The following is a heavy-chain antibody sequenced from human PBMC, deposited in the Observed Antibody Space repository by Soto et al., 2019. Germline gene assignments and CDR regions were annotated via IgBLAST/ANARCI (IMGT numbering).Heavy chain of an antibody. D-gene: IGHD3-22*01. CDR3: ARYYYDSSGYYPL. V-gene: IGHV3-66*01. Sequence: GGSLRLSCAASGVTVSSNYMSWVRQAPGKGLEWVSVIYSGGSTYYADSVKGRFTISRDNSKNTLYLQMNSLRAEDTAVYYCARYYYDSSGYYPLWGQGTLVTVSS. J-gene: IGHJ4*02. CDR2: IYSGGST. CDR1: GVTVSSNY.